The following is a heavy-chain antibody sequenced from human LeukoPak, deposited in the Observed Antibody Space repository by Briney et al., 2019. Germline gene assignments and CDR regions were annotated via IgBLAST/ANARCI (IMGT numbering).Heavy chain of an antibody. CDR2: INPSGGST. CDR3: ARDLDYGGNSGY. J-gene: IGHJ4*02. Sequence: ASVKVSCKASGYTFTGYYMHWVRKSPGQGLEWMGLINPSGGSTSYAQNFQGRVTMTRDTSTSTVYMELSSLRSEDTAVYYCARDLDYGGNSGYWGQGTLVTVSS. V-gene: IGHV1-46*01. CDR1: GYTFTGYY. D-gene: IGHD4-23*01.